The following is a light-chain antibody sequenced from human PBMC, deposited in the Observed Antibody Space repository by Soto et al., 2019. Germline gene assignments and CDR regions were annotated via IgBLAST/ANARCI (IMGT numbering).Light chain of an antibody. Sequence: QSALTQPRSVSGSPGQSVTISCTGTNSDVGRYNFVSWYQQLPGKAPKLLISAVSQRPSGVPDRFSGSKSGNTASLTISGPQAEDGADFFCYSYTASDFWGFGGGTKLTV. CDR1: NSDVGRYNF. CDR3: YSYTASDFWG. J-gene: IGLJ3*02. CDR2: AVS. V-gene: IGLV2-11*01.